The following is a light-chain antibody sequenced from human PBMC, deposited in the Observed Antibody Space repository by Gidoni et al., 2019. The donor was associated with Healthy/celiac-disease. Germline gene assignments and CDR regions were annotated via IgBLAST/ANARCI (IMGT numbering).Light chain of an antibody. CDR3: QQLNSYPRT. Sequence: IQLTQSPSSLSASIGDRVTITCRASQGISSYLAWYQQKPGKAPNLLIYAASSLQSGVPSRFSGSGSGTDFTLTISSLQPEDFATYYCQQLNSYPRTFXQXTKVEIK. J-gene: IGKJ1*01. V-gene: IGKV1-9*01. CDR2: AAS. CDR1: QGISSY.